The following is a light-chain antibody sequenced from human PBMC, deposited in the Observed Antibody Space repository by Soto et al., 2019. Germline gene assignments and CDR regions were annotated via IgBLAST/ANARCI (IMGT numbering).Light chain of an antibody. J-gene: IGKJ1*01. CDR2: QTS. CDR1: QSISSY. Sequence: DIQMTQSPSSLSASVGDRVTITCRASQSISSYLNWYQQKPGKAPNLLIYQTSNLESGVPSRFSGRGSGTELTLTVSSLQPDDFETFDGQQFHSFPWTFGQGTKVDIK. CDR3: QQFHSFPWT. V-gene: IGKV1-5*03.